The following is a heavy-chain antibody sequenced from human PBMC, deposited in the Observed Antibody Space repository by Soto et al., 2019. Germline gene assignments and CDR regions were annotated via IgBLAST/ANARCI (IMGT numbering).Heavy chain of an antibody. CDR1: GDSVSSYSAA. CDR3: LSDRSCSSGWFEP. CDR2: TYYRSRFFS. V-gene: IGHV6-1*01. Sequence: SETLSLTCAISGDSVSSYSAAWNWIRQSPSGGLDWLGRTYYRSRFFSDYAESVKSRIIINPDTSKNQFSLQLKSVTPEDTAADYCLSDRSCSSGWFEPWGQGTPVTVSS. J-gene: IGHJ5*02. D-gene: IGHD3-10*01.